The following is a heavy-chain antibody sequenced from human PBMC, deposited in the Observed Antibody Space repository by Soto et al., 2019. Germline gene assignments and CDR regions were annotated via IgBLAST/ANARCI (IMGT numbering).Heavy chain of an antibody. Sequence: ASVKVSCKASGYTFTGYYMHWVRQAPGQGLGWMGWINPNSGGTNYAQKFQGRVTMTRDTSISTAYMELSRLRSDDTAVYYCARSNFRSIHYYGMDVWGQGTTVTVSS. CDR3: ARSNFRSIHYYGMDV. J-gene: IGHJ6*02. D-gene: IGHD3-3*01. CDR2: INPNSGGT. CDR1: GYTFTGYY. V-gene: IGHV1-2*02.